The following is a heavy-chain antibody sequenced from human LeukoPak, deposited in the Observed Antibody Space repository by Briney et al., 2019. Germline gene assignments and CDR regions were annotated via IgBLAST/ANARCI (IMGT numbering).Heavy chain of an antibody. Sequence: ASVKVSCKASGYTFTSYDINWVRQAPGQGLEWMGIINPSGGSTSYAQKFQGRVTMTRDTSTSTVYMELSSLRSEDTAVYYCARDHHGDYAGFDYWGQGTLVTVSS. V-gene: IGHV1-46*01. J-gene: IGHJ4*02. CDR1: GYTFTSYD. CDR2: INPSGGST. D-gene: IGHD4-17*01. CDR3: ARDHHGDYAGFDY.